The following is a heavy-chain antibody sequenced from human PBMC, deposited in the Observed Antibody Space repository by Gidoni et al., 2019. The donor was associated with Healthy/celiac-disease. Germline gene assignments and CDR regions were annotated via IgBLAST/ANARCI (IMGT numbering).Heavy chain of an antibody. CDR2: ISSSGSTI. J-gene: IGHJ4*02. CDR3: ARDSGYDYEDDY. Sequence: EVQLVESGGGLVQPGGSLRLSCAASGFTFSSYEMNWVRQAPGKGLEWVSYISSSGSTIYYADSVKGRFTISRDNAKNSLYLQMNSLRAEDTAVYYCARDSGYDYEDDYWGQGTLVTVSS. D-gene: IGHD5-12*01. CDR1: GFTFSSYE. V-gene: IGHV3-48*03.